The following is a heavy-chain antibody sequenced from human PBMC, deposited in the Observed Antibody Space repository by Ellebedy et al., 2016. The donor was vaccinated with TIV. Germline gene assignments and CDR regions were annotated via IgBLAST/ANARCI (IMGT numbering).Heavy chain of an antibody. Sequence: GESLKISCAASGFTFRSYGMHWVRQAPGKGLEWVAFIQYDGTNKNYADSVKGRFTISRDNSKNTLYLQMNSLRAEDTAVYYCARDGGYQLPRFDYYYYGMDVWGQGTTVTVSS. D-gene: IGHD2-2*01. CDR1: GFTFRSYG. CDR3: ARDGGYQLPRFDYYYYGMDV. J-gene: IGHJ6*02. V-gene: IGHV3-30*19. CDR2: IQYDGTNK.